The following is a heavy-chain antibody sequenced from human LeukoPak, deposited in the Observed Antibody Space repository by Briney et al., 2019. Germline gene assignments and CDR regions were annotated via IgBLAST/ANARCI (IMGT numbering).Heavy chain of an antibody. CDR2: IYNSGST. J-gene: IGHJ3*02. V-gene: IGHV4-59*01. CDR1: GFTISTYY. Sequence: PSETLTLTCAASGFTISTYYWSWIRQPPGKGLEWIAYIYNSGSTNSNPSLKSRVTISVDTSKNQFSLRLSSVTAADTAVYYCARIYYDSGAYYRRAFDIWGQGTMASVSS. D-gene: IGHD3-22*01. CDR3: ARIYYDSGAYYRRAFDI.